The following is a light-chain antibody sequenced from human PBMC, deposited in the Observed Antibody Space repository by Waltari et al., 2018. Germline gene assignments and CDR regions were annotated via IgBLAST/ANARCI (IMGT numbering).Light chain of an antibody. CDR1: QSIGSY. CDR3: QHRNTGLT. V-gene: IGKV3-11*01. J-gene: IGKJ4*01. CDR2: DAS. Sequence: EIVLTQSPVTLSLSPGDTATLSCRASQSIGSYLAWYQRKPGQAPRPPIHDASNRAAGIPPRFSGGGSGTDFTLTISGLEPEDFAVYYCQHRNTGLTFGGGTKVEIE.